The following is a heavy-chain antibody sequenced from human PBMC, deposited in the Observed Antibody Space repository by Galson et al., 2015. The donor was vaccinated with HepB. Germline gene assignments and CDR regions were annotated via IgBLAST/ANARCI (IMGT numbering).Heavy chain of an antibody. CDR3: ARDSSGYDAFDI. Sequence: SLRLSCAASGFTFNSYAMSWVRQAPGKGLEWVSAISGSGRNTYYGDSVKGRFTISRDNSKNTLYLQVNSLRAEDTAVFYCARDSSGYDAFDIWGQGTKVTVSS. J-gene: IGHJ3*02. D-gene: IGHD3-22*01. CDR1: GFTFNSYA. CDR2: ISGSGRNT. V-gene: IGHV3-23*01.